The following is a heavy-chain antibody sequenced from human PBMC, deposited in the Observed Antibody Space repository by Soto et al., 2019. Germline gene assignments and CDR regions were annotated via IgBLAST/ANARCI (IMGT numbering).Heavy chain of an antibody. Sequence: APVKGSWKGSGYTLPSFGINWGRQAPGQGLEWMGWISAYNGNTNYARKLQGRVTMTTDTSTSTAYMELRSLRSDDTAVYYCARAPSSGWFRIDYWGQGTLVTVSS. CDR2: ISAYNGNT. CDR1: GYTLPSFG. V-gene: IGHV1-18*01. D-gene: IGHD6-19*01. J-gene: IGHJ4*02. CDR3: ARAPSSGWFRIDY.